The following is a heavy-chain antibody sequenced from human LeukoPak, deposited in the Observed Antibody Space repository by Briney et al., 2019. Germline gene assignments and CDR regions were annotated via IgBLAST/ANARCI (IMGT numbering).Heavy chain of an antibody. V-gene: IGHV3-21*01. CDR3: ARECGYYDSSGYYYY. CDR2: ISSSSSYI. J-gene: IGHJ4*02. D-gene: IGHD3-22*01. Sequence: GGSLRLSCAASGFTFSSYSMNWVRQAPGKGLEWVSSISSSSSYIYYADSVKGRFTISRDNAKNSLYLQMNSLRAEDTAVYYCARECGYYDSSGYYYYWGQGTLVTVSS. CDR1: GFTFSSYS.